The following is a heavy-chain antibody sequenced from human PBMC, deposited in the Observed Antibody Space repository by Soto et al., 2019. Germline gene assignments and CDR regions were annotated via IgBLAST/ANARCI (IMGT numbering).Heavy chain of an antibody. CDR3: SKEGRLGQWYRDL. J-gene: IGHJ2*01. CDR1: GFIFSNSG. D-gene: IGHD2-8*01. V-gene: IGHV3-30*18. Sequence: QLQQVESGGGVVQPGGSLRLSCAASGFIFSNSGMQWVRQAPGKGLEWVAVVSSNGLAQRYSESVKGRFTISRDNSKNTTFLHMNSLRAEDSAVYYSSKEGRLGQWYRDLWGRGTLVTVSS. CDR2: VSSNGLAQ.